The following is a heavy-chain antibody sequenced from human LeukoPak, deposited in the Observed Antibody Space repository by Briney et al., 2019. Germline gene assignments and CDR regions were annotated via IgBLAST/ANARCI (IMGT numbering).Heavy chain of an antibody. Sequence: PSQTLSLTRTVSGGSISSGSYYWSWIRQPAGKGLEWIGRIYTSGSPNYNPSLKSRVTISVDTSKNQFSLKLSSVTAADTAVYYCARGRVTMIVLDAFDIWGQGTMVTVSS. CDR1: GGSISSGSYY. CDR3: ARGRVTMIVLDAFDI. D-gene: IGHD3-22*01. V-gene: IGHV4-61*02. J-gene: IGHJ3*02. CDR2: IYTSGSP.